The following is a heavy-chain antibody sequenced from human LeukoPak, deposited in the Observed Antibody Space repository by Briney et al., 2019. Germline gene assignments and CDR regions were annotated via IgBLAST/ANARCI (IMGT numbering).Heavy chain of an antibody. D-gene: IGHD5-12*01. V-gene: IGHV3-30*04. J-gene: IGHJ4*02. CDR1: GFTFSSYT. CDR3: ARALGGYGDY. Sequence: PGGSLRLSCAASGFTFSSYTMHWVRQAPGKGLEWVAVISYDGSNKYYADSVKGRFTISRDNSKNTLYLQMSSLRAEDTAVYYCARALGGYGDYWGQGTLVTVSS. CDR2: ISYDGSNK.